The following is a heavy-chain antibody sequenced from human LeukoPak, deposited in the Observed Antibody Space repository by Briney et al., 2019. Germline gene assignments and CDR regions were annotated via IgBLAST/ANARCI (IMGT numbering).Heavy chain of an antibody. Sequence: ASVKVSCKASGYTFTGHYMYWVRQAPGQGLEWMGWINPNRGDTNYAQTFQGRVTMTRDTSISTAYMELSGLRSDDTAVYYCARDRSGDGDFWSGYYSNYFDPWVEGGLV. CDR1: GYTFTGHY. V-gene: IGHV1-2*02. D-gene: IGHD3-3*01. CDR2: INPNRGDT. CDR3: ARDRSGDGDFWSGYYSNYFDP. J-gene: IGHJ5*02.